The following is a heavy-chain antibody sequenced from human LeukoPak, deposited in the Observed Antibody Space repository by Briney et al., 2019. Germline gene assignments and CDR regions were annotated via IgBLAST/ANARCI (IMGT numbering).Heavy chain of an antibody. Sequence: GGSLRLSCAASGFTFSSYAMHWVRQAPGKGLEYVSAISSNGGSTYYANSVKGRFTISRDNSKNTLYLQMGSLRAEDMAVYYCARGDCGGDCYSGDYWGQGTLVTVSS. CDR3: ARGDCGGDCYSGDY. V-gene: IGHV3-64*01. J-gene: IGHJ4*02. D-gene: IGHD2-21*02. CDR1: GFTFSSYA. CDR2: ISSNGGST.